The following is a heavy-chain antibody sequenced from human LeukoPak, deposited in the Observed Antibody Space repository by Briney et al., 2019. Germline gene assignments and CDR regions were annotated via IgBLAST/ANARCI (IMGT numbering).Heavy chain of an antibody. D-gene: IGHD3-22*01. J-gene: IGHJ3*02. Sequence: SETLSLTCTVSGASISSYYWSWVRQPAGKGLEWVGRIYTSGSTNYNPSLKSRVTMSVDTSKNQFSLKLSSVTAADTAVYYCARGRNYYDSSGYYYESAFDIWGQGTMVTVSS. V-gene: IGHV4-4*07. CDR2: IYTSGST. CDR1: GASISSYY. CDR3: ARGRNYYDSSGYYYESAFDI.